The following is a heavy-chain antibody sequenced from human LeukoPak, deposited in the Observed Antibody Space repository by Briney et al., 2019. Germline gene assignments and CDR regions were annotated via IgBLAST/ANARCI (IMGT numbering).Heavy chain of an antibody. D-gene: IGHD6-13*01. CDR3: AGGIAAAKY. CDR1: GGSISSYY. Sequence: SETLSLTCTVSGGSISSYYWSWIRQPPGKELEWIGYISTSGSPNYNPSLKSRVTMSVDTSKNQFSLKLSSVTAADTAVYYCAGGIAAAKYWGQGTLVTVSS. V-gene: IGHV4-4*09. J-gene: IGHJ4*02. CDR2: ISTSGSP.